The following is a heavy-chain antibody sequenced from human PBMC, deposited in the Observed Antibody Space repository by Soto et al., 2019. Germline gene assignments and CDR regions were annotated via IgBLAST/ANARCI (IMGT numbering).Heavy chain of an antibody. V-gene: IGHV3-23*01. CDR2: ISGRGDRT. D-gene: IGHD2-21*01. CDR3: AKDVFADSKPFDY. J-gene: IGHJ4*02. Sequence: EEQLLESGGGLVQPGGSLRLSCAVSGFTFRDYGMSWVRQAPGQGLEWVSAISGRGDRTYYADSVKGRFTISRDNSKNTLYLQMNTLRAEDTAIYFGAKDVFADSKPFDYWGQGTLVTVSS. CDR1: GFTFRDYG.